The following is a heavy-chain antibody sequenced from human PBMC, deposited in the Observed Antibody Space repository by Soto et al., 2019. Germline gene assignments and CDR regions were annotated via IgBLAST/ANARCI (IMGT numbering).Heavy chain of an antibody. V-gene: IGHV3-23*01. D-gene: IGHD4-17*01. CDR2: ISGSGGST. CDR3: AKDNDGDYLSYWYFDL. CDR1: GFTFSSYA. Sequence: EVQLLESGGGLVQPGGSLRLSCAASGFTFSSYAMSWVRQAPGKGLEWVSAISGSGGSTYYADSVKGRFTISRDNSKNTLYLQMHSVRAEDTAVYYCAKDNDGDYLSYWYFDLWGRGTLVTVSS. J-gene: IGHJ2*01.